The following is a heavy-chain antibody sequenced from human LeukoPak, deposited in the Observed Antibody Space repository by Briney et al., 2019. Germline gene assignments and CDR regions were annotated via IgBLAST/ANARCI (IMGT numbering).Heavy chain of an antibody. Sequence: GGSLRLSCSASGFTFSSYWMHWVRQAPGKGLVWVSRINSDGSSTSYADSVKGRFTISRDNAKNTLYLQMNSLRAEDTSVYYCARDRNTGSSYENLFEYWGQGSLVTVSS. CDR3: ARDRNTGSSYENLFEY. V-gene: IGHV3-74*01. J-gene: IGHJ4*02. CDR2: INSDGSST. D-gene: IGHD1-26*01. CDR1: GFTFSSYW.